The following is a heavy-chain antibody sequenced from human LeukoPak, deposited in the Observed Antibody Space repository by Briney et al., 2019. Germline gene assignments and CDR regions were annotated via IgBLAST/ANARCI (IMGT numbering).Heavy chain of an antibody. V-gene: IGHV3-23*01. CDR1: GFTFSSYG. CDR2: ISGSGGST. Sequence: GGSLRLSCAASGFTFSSYGMSWVRQAPGKGLEWVSAISGSGGSTYYADSVKGRFTISRDNSKNTLYLQMNSLRAEDTAVYYCAKDHYYDSSGYSTRRDAFDIWGQGTMVTVSS. CDR3: AKDHYYDSSGYSTRRDAFDI. D-gene: IGHD3-22*01. J-gene: IGHJ3*02.